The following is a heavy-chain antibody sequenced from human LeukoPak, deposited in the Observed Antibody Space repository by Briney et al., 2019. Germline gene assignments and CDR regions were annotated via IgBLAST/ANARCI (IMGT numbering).Heavy chain of an antibody. J-gene: IGHJ3*02. V-gene: IGHV3-53*01. CDR3: ARLYALSAFDI. CDR2: IYSGGST. CDR1: GFTVSSNY. D-gene: IGHD2-15*01. Sequence: PGGSLRLSCAASGFTVSSNYMSWVRQAPGKGLEWVSVIYSGGSTYYADSVKGRFTISRDNSKNTLYLQMNSLRAEDTAVYYCARLYALSAFDIWGQGTMVTVSS.